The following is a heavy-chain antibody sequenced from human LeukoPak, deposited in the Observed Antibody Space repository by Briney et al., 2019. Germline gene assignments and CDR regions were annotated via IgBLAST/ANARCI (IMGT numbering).Heavy chain of an antibody. D-gene: IGHD2-2*01. Sequence: GGSLRLSCAASRFSFSSYAMHWVRQAPGKGLEWVAVISHDGGNKYYADSVKGRFTISRDNSKNTLYLQMNSLRAEDTAVYYCARASRGEYCSSTSCYLFGDAFDIWGQGTMVTVSS. J-gene: IGHJ3*02. V-gene: IGHV3-30*04. CDR2: ISHDGGNK. CDR3: ARASRGEYCSSTSCYLFGDAFDI. CDR1: RFSFSSYA.